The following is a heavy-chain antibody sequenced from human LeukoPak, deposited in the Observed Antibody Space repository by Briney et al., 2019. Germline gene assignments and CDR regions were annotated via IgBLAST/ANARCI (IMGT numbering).Heavy chain of an antibody. D-gene: IGHD3-22*01. V-gene: IGHV3-11*01. J-gene: IGHJ3*02. CDR3: TREVRPYYYDSSGYSAHGAFDI. Sequence: GGSLRLSCAASGFTFGDYYMSWIRQAPGKGLEWVADISNEGVIMNYADSVKGRFTIARDNAKNSLYLQMNSLRAEDTAVYFCTREVRPYYYDSSGYSAHGAFDIWGQGTMVTVSS. CDR1: GFTFGDYY. CDR2: ISNEGVIM.